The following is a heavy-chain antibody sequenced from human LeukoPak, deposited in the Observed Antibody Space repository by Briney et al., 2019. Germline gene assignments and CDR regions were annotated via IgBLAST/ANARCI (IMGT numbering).Heavy chain of an antibody. D-gene: IGHD5-18*01. CDR2: ISGDGGST. CDR1: GFTFDDYA. V-gene: IGHV3-43*02. CDR3: AKDIGYTAMAYGADY. J-gene: IGHJ4*02. Sequence: PGGSLRLSCAASGFTFDDYAMHWVRQAPGKGLEWVSLISGDGGSTYYADSVKGRFTNSRDNSKNSLYLQMNSLRTEDTALYYCAKDIGYTAMAYGADYWGQGTLVTVSS.